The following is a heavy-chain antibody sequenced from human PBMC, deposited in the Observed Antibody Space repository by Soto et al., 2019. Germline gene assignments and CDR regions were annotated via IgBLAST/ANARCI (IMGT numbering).Heavy chain of an antibody. J-gene: IGHJ6*02. CDR2: INPSGGST. V-gene: IGHV1-46*01. CDR3: ARSTHCSGGSCPIYYYGMDV. D-gene: IGHD2-15*01. CDR1: GYTFTSYY. Sequence: QVQLVQSGAEVKKPGASVKVSCKASGYTFTSYYMHWVRQAPGQGLEWMGIINPSGGSTSYAQKFQGRVTMTRDTSTSTVYVELSSLRSEDTAVYYCARSTHCSGGSCPIYYYGMDVWGQGTTVTVSS.